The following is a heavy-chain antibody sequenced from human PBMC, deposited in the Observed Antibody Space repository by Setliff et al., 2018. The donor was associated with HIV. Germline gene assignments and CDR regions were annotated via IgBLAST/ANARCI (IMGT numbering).Heavy chain of an antibody. J-gene: IGHJ3*02. CDR2: MNRDGSEK. D-gene: IGHD3-10*01. CDR3: ARDPAFGAFDI. CDR1: GFTFSSSW. V-gene: IGHV3-7*04. Sequence: PGGSLRLSCAASGFTFSSSWMTWVRQAPGRGLEYVAGMNRDGSEKGYADSVKGRFSISRDNAKNSLYLQMSSLRTEGTAVYFCARDPAFGAFDIWGQGTMVTVSS.